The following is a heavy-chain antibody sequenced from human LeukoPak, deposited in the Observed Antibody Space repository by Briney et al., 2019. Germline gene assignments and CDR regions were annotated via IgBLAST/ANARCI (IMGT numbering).Heavy chain of an antibody. CDR2: NDPNSGGT. Sequence: ASVRVSCKTSGYTFTDYYLHWVRQAPGQGLEWMGRNDPNSGGTNYAQKFQVRVTVTRDTSISTVYMELSGLGSDDTAVYYCARVPGPYTTSRFDYWGQGTLVTVSS. CDR1: GYTFTDYY. J-gene: IGHJ4*02. D-gene: IGHD6-13*01. CDR3: ARVPGPYTTSRFDY. V-gene: IGHV1-2*02.